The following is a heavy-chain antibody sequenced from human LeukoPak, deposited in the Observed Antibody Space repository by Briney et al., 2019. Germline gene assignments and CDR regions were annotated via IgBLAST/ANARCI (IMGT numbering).Heavy chain of an antibody. CDR3: ASADGAYGGNLRYFDY. D-gene: IGHD4/OR15-4a*01. CDR2: IYTSGST. Sequence: SETLSLTCTVSGGSSSSGSYYWSWIRQPAGKGLEWIGRIYTSGSTNYNPSLKSRVTIAVDTSKNQFALKLSSVAAADTAVYYCASADGAYGGNLRYFDYWGQGTLVTVCS. V-gene: IGHV4-61*02. CDR1: GGSSSSGSYY. J-gene: IGHJ4*02.